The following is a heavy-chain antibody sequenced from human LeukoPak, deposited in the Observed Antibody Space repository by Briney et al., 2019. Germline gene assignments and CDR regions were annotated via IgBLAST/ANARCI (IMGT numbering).Heavy chain of an antibody. V-gene: IGHV3-48*03. D-gene: IGHD2-2*03. CDR3: ARVDRGLDY. J-gene: IGHJ4*02. CDR2: ITTSGGTT. CDR1: GFTFSSHQ. Sequence: PGGSLRLSCAASGFTFSSHQMIWVRQAPGKGLEWISYITTSGGTTYYADSVKGRFTSSRDNAKNSLCLQMNSLGAEDTAVYYCARVDRGLDYWGQGTLVTVSS.